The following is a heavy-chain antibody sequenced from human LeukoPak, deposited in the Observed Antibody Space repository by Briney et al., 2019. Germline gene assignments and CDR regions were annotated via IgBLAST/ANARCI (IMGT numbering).Heavy chain of an antibody. CDR2: INSKTNGGTT. CDR3: TTDLVDNWNSPYAPDAFDI. J-gene: IGHJ3*02. V-gene: IGHV3-15*01. D-gene: IGHD1-7*01. CDR1: EFTFSSYW. Sequence: PGGSLRLSCAASEFTFSSYWMSWVRQAPGKGLEWVGRINSKTNGGTTDYAAPVKGRFTISRDDSKNTLYLQMNSLKTEDTAVYYCTTDLVDNWNSPYAPDAFDIWGQGTMVTVSS.